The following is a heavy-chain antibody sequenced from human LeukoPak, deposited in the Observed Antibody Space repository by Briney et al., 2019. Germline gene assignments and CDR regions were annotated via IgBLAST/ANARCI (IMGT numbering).Heavy chain of an antibody. CDR1: GFTFSSYW. V-gene: IGHV3-7*01. CDR3: AKEGDYPILTYDY. J-gene: IGHJ4*02. CDR2: VKQDGSEK. D-gene: IGHD4-17*01. Sequence: GGSLRLSCAASGFTFSSYWMNWLRQAPGKGLEWVANVKQDGSEKYYVDSVKGRFTISRDNAKNSLYLQMNSLRAEDTAVYYCAKEGDYPILTYDYWDQGALVTVSS.